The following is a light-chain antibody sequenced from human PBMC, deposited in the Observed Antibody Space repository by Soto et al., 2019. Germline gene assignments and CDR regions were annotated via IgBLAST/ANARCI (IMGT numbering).Light chain of an antibody. CDR1: QSLLHSNGYNY. J-gene: IGKJ5*01. Sequence: DIVMTQSPLSLPVTPGEPASISCRSSQSLLHSNGYNYLDWYLQKPGQSPQLLIYLGSNRASGVPDRFSGSGSGTDFTLKISRVEAEDVGVYYCVQALQITVGQGTRLEIK. CDR3: VQALQIT. V-gene: IGKV2-28*01. CDR2: LGS.